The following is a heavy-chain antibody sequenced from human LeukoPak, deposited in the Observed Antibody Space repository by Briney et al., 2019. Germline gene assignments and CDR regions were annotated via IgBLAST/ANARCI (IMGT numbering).Heavy chain of an antibody. V-gene: IGHV4-31*03. J-gene: IGHJ4*02. CDR3: ARGFGATYGNYFDY. CDR1: GGSLSSGGYY. Sequence: PSETLSLTCTVSGGSLSSGGYYWSWIRQHPGKGLEWIGYIYYSGSTYYNPSLKSRVTISVDTSKNQFSLKLSSVTAADTAVYYCARGFGATYGNYFDYWGQGTLVTVSS. D-gene: IGHD3-16*01. CDR2: IYYSGST.